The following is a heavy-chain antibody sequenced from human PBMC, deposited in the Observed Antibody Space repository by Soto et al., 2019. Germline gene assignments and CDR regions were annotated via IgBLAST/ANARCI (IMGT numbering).Heavy chain of an antibody. D-gene: IGHD3-10*01. CDR1: GGSISSSTYY. V-gene: IGHV4-31*03. Sequence: QVQLQESGPGLVKPSQTLSLTCTVSGGSISSSTYYWSWIRQHPGKGLEFIGYIHYSGSTYCSPSLKSRFTISVDTSKNHFSLKVTSVTAADTAVYYCARAGDWFDPWGQGTLVTVSS. CDR3: ARAGDWFDP. J-gene: IGHJ5*02. CDR2: IHYSGST.